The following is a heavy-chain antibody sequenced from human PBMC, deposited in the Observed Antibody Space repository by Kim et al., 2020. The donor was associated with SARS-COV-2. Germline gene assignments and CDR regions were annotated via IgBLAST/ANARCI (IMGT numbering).Heavy chain of an antibody. CDR1: GFTFSDYY. D-gene: IGHD6-13*01. J-gene: IGHJ4*02. CDR2: ISSSGSTI. CDR3: ARDAVWVAAAGYCDY. Sequence: GGSLRLSCAASGFTFSDYYMSWIRQAPGKGLEWVSYISSSGSTIYYADSVKGRFTISRDNAKNSLYLQMNSLRAEDTAVYYCARDAVWVAAAGYCDYWGQGTLVTVSS. V-gene: IGHV3-11*01.